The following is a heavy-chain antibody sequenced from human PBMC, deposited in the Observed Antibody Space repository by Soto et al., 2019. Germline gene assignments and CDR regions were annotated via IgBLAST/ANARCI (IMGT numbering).Heavy chain of an antibody. CDR1: GFTFSSYG. Sequence: GGSLRLSCAASGFTFSSYGMHWVRQAPGKGLEWVAVISYDGSNKYYADSVKGRFTISRDNSKNTLYLQMNSLRAEDTAVYYCAKDIGSGYDFGNPYYYGTDVWGQGTTVTVSS. CDR2: ISYDGSNK. J-gene: IGHJ6*02. V-gene: IGHV3-30*18. CDR3: AKDIGSGYDFGNPYYYGTDV. D-gene: IGHD5-12*01.